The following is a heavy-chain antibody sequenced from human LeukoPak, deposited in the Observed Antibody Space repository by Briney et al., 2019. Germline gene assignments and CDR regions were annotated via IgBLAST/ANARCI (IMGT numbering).Heavy chain of an antibody. CDR1: GGSISSYY. V-gene: IGHV4-59*08. J-gene: IGHJ4*02. D-gene: IGHD4-23*01. CDR3: ARLMTGYGGNFRLDY. Sequence: SETLSLTCTVSGGSISSYYWSWIRQPPGKGLEWIGYIHYSGSTNYNPSLKSRVTLSVDTSKNQFSLKLSSVTAADTAVYYCARLMTGYGGNFRLDYWGQGTLVTVSS. CDR2: IHYSGST.